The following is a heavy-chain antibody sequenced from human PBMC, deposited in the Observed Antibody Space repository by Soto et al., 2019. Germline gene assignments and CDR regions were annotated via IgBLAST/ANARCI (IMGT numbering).Heavy chain of an antibody. V-gene: IGHV4-59*01. CDR3: SRVVVPDICCAFDI. CDR2: IYYSGST. J-gene: IGHJ3*02. D-gene: IGHD3-9*01. CDR1: GGSIGSYH. Sequence: SETLSLTCTVSGGSIGSYHWSWIRQPPGKGLEWVGYIYYSGSTNYNPSLKSRVTISADASKSQFSLKLSSVTAAVSAVYYCSRVVVPDICCAFDIRGQGTMVTASS.